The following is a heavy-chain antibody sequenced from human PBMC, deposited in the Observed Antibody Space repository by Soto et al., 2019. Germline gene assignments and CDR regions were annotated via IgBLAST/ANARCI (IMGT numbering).Heavy chain of an antibody. CDR3: ASIFRGEPPFY. CDR1: GGSISSSSYY. D-gene: IGHD3-10*01. CDR2: IYYSGSI. V-gene: IGHV4-31*03. Sequence: SETLSLTCTVSGGSISSSSYYWAWIRQHPGKGLEWIGNIYYSGSIYFNPSLKSRLTMLVDTSENQFSLKLNSVTAADTPLYFCASIFRGEPPFYWGQGTLVTVS. J-gene: IGHJ4*02.